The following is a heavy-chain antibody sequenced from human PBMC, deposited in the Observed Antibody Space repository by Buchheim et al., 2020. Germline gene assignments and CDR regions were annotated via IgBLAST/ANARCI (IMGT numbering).Heavy chain of an antibody. CDR2: IYHSGST. V-gene: IGHV4-30-2*01. Sequence: QLQLQESGSGLVKPSQTLSLTCAVSGGSISSGGYSWSWIRQPPGKGLEWIGYIYHSGSTYYNPSLKSRVTISVDRSKNQFSLKLSSVTAADTAVYCCARGHYYDSSGYSLDYFDYWGQGTL. J-gene: IGHJ4*02. CDR1: GGSISSGGYS. D-gene: IGHD3-22*01. CDR3: ARGHYYDSSGYSLDYFDY.